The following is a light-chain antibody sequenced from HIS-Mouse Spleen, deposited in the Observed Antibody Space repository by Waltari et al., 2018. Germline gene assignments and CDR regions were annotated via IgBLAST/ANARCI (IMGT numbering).Light chain of an antibody. J-gene: IGLJ2*01. CDR2: YVS. CDR3: SSYTSSSTEV. CDR1: SSDVGGYNY. Sequence: QSALTQPASVSVSPGQSITISCTGTSSDVGGYNYVSWYQQHPGQAPNLMIYYVSNRPSGVSNRFSGSKSGNTASLTISGLQAEDEADYYCSSYTSSSTEVFGGGTKLTVL. V-gene: IGLV2-14*03.